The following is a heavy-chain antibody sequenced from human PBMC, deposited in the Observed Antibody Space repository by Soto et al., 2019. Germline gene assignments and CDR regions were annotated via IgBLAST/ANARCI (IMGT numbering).Heavy chain of an antibody. CDR2: INPNSGGT. CDR1: GYTFTDYY. Sequence: ASVKVSCKASGYTFTDYYMHWVRQAPGQGLEWMGWINPNSGGTNYAQKFQGRVTMTRDTAISTAYMELSRLRSDDTAVYYCAREAYYYDSSGYNYAVYYFDYWGQGTLVTVSS. J-gene: IGHJ4*02. CDR3: AREAYYYDSSGYNYAVYYFDY. D-gene: IGHD3-22*01. V-gene: IGHV1-2*02.